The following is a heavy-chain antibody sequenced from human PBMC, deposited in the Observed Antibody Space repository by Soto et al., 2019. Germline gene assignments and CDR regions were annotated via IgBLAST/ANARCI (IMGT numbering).Heavy chain of an antibody. CDR3: TRALYSSWLVAAFDI. J-gene: IGHJ3*02. CDR1: GFTFGDYA. V-gene: IGHV3-49*03. Sequence: GGSLRLSCTASGFTFGDYAMSWFRQAPGKGLEWVGFIRSKAYGGTTEYAASVKGRFTISRDDSKSIAYLQMNSLKTEVTAVYYCTRALYSSWLVAAFDIWGQGTMVTVSS. D-gene: IGHD3-9*01. CDR2: IRSKAYGGTT.